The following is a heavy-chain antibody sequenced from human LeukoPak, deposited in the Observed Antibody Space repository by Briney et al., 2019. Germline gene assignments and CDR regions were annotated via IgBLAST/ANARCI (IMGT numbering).Heavy chain of an antibody. Sequence: GGSLGLSCAASGFTFSSYSMNWVRQAPGKGLEWVSSISSSSSSYDYEYYADSVKGRFTVSRDNTENSLYLQMNNLRAEDTAVYFCARPRTNDYGGNFDYWGQGTLVTVSS. CDR1: GFTFSSYS. D-gene: IGHD4-23*01. V-gene: IGHV3-21*01. CDR2: ISSSSSSYDYE. J-gene: IGHJ4*02. CDR3: ARPRTNDYGGNFDY.